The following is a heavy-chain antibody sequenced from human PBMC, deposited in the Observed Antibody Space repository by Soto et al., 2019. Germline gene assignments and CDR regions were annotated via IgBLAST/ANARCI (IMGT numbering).Heavy chain of an antibody. V-gene: IGHV1-3*05. CDR1: GYTFTNYA. Sequence: QVQLVQSGAEEKKPGASVKVSCKASGYTFTNYAMHWVRQAPGQRLERRGRINAGNGNTKYSQKLQGRVTLIRDTSAGPAYRELSSLRSEDTGVYYCARGLPLWFEPWGQGTRVTVSS. CDR3: ARGLPLWFEP. CDR2: INAGNGNT. J-gene: IGHJ5*02. D-gene: IGHD3-16*02.